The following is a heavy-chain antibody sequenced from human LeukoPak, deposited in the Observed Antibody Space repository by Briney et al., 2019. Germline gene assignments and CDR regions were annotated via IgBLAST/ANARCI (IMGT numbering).Heavy chain of an antibody. CDR2: IYHSGST. D-gene: IGHD3-22*01. CDR3: ARDPYYYDSSGYSALYYFDY. J-gene: IGHJ4*02. Sequence: SETLSLTCAVSGYSISSGYYWGWIRPPPGEGLEWIGSIYHSGSTYYNPSLESRVTISVDTSKNQISLKLSSVTAADTAVYYCARDPYYYDSSGYSALYYFDYWGQGTLVTVSS. CDR1: GYSISSGYY. V-gene: IGHV4-38-2*02.